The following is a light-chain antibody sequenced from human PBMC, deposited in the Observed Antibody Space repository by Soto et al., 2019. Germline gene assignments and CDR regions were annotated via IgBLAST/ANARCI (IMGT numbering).Light chain of an antibody. CDR2: DVS. CDR1: SSDVGGYNY. Sequence: HSALTQPRSVSGAPGQSGTISCTGTSSDVGGYNYVSWYQQHPGKAPKLMIYDVSKRPSGVPDRFSGSKSGNTASLTISGLQAEDEADYYCCSYAGSYTYVFGTGTKVTVL. CDR3: CSYAGSYTYV. J-gene: IGLJ1*01. V-gene: IGLV2-11*01.